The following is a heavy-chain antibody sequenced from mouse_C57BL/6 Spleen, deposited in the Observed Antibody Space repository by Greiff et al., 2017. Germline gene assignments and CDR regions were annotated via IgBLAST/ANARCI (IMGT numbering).Heavy chain of an antibody. CDR1: GYTFTDYY. J-gene: IGHJ3*01. D-gene: IGHD1-1*01. V-gene: IGHV1-75*01. CDR2: IFPGSGST. CDR3: ARRSDSYCGSSGFAY. Sequence: VKLMESGPELVKPGASVKISCKASGYTFTDYYINWVKQRPGQGLEWIGWIFPGSGSTYYNEKFKGKATLTVDKSSSTAYMLLSSLTSEDSAVYCGARRSDSYCGSSGFAYWGQGTLVTVSA.